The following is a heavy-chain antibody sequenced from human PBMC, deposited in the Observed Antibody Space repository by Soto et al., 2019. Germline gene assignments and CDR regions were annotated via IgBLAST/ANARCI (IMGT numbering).Heavy chain of an antibody. V-gene: IGHV3-21*01. D-gene: IGHD6-6*01. CDR3: ASFKIAARPEGYYYYGMDV. J-gene: IGHJ6*02. CDR1: GFTFSSYS. Sequence: GSLRLSCAASGFTFSSYSMNWVRQAPGKGLEWVSSISSSSSYIYYADSVKGRFTISRDNAKNSLYLQMNSLRAEDTAVYYCASFKIAARPEGYYYYGMDVWGQGTTVTVSS. CDR2: ISSSSSYI.